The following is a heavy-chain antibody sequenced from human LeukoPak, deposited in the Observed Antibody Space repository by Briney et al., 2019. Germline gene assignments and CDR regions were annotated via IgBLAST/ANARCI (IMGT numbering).Heavy chain of an antibody. D-gene: IGHD2-15*01. CDR1: GFTFSDYP. CDR3: AKPPGYCSGGSCYSPFDY. CDR2: ISGSGGST. V-gene: IGHV3-23*01. J-gene: IGHJ4*02. Sequence: GGSLRPSCAASGFTFSDYPMSWVRLAPGKGLEWVSTISGSGGSTYYADSVKGRLTISRDNSKNTLYLQMNSLRAEDAALYYCAKPPGYCSGGSCYSPFDYWGQGTLVTVSS.